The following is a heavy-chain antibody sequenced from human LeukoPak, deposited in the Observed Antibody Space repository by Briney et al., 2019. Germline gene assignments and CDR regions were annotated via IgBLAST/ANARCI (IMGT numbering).Heavy chain of an antibody. CDR2: IIPILGIA. Sequence: GASAKVSCKASGGTFSSYAISWVRQAPGQGLEWMGRIIPILGIANYAQKFQGRVTITADKSTSTAYMELSSLRSEDTAVYYCARVDHGGGMDVWGQGTTVTVSS. V-gene: IGHV1-69*04. CDR3: ARVDHGGGMDV. J-gene: IGHJ6*02. CDR1: GGTFSSYA. D-gene: IGHD2-2*03.